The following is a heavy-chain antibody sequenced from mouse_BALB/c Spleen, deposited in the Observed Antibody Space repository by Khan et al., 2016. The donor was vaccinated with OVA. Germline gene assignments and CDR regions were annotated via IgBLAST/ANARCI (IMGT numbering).Heavy chain of an antibody. J-gene: IGHJ3*01. D-gene: IGHD1-1*01. CDR2: IYPGDSDT. CDR1: GYIFTSYW. V-gene: IGHV1-5*01. Sequence: EVQLQQSGTVLARPGASVKMSCKASGYIFTSYWMHWVKQRPGQGLEWIGAIYPGDSDTNYTQNFKGKAKLTAVTSTSTAYMELSSLTNEDSAVYYCTRCSYWFADWGQGTLVTVSA. CDR3: TRCSYWFAD.